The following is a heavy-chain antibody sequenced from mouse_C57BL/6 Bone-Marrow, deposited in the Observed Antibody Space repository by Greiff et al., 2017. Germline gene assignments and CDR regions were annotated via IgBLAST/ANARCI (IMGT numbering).Heavy chain of an antibody. CDR3: ARVHGSSPWYFDV. D-gene: IGHD1-1*01. J-gene: IGHJ1*03. CDR2: IYPRSGNT. CDR1: GYTFTSYG. V-gene: IGHV1-81*01. Sequence: QVQLLQSGAELARPGASVKLSCKASGYTFTSYGISWVKQRTGQGLEWIGEIYPRSGNTYYNEKFKGKATLTADKSSSTAYMELRSLTSEDSAVFFCARVHGSSPWYFDVWGTGTTVTVSS.